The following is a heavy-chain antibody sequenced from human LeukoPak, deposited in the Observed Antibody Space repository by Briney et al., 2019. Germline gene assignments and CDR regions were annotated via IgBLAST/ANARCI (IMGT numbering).Heavy chain of an antibody. CDR1: RGSISSYY. V-gene: IGHV4-39*01. CDR3: ARHDLYCSSTSCYFSVFDY. D-gene: IGHD2-2*01. Sequence: PWETLSLTCSVSRGSISSYYWGWIRQPPGKGLEWIGSIYYSGSTYYNPSLKSRVTISVDTSKNQFSLKLSSVTAADTDVYYCARHDLYCSSTSCYFSVFDYWGQGTLVTVSS. J-gene: IGHJ4*02. CDR2: IYYSGST.